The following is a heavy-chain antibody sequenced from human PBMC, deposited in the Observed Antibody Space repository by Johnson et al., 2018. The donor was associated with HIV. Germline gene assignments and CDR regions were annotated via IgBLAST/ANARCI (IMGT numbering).Heavy chain of an antibody. D-gene: IGHD3-16*02. J-gene: IGHJ3*02. CDR3: ARDVVGYECVWGSYRSI. CDR1: GFTFDDYG. V-gene: IGHV3-23*04. Sequence: VQLVESGGGVVRPGGSLRLSCAASGFTFDDYGMSWVRQAPGKGLEWVSAISGSGGSTYYADSVKGRFTISRDNSKNTLYLQRNSLRAEDTAVYYWARDVVGYECVWGSYRSIWGQGTMVTVSP. CDR2: ISGSGGST.